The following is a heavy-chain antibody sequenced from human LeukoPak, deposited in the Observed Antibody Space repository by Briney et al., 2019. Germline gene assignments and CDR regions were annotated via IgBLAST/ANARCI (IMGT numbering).Heavy chain of an antibody. V-gene: IGHV4-30-4*01. CDR3: AGVGNWFNP. CDR1: GGSISSGVYY. J-gene: IGHJ5*02. D-gene: IGHD2/OR15-2a*01. CDR2: IYYSGST. Sequence: KPSETLPLTCTVSGGSISSGVYYWSWIRQPPGEGLGWLGYIYYSGSTYYNPSLKSRVTISVDTSKNQFSLKLSSVSAADTAVYYCAGVGNWFNPWGQEALVTVSS.